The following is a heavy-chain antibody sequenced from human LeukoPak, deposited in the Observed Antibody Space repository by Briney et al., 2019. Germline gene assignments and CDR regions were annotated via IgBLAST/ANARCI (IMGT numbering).Heavy chain of an antibody. CDR2: INPNSGGT. CDR1: GYTFTGYY. CDR3: ARAVAAAGTTYNWFDP. D-gene: IGHD6-13*01. V-gene: IGHV1-2*02. Sequence: ASVKVTCKASGYTFTGYYMHWVRQAPGQGLEWMGWINPNSGGTNFAQKFQGRVTMTRDTSISTAYMELSRLRSDDTAVYYCARAVAAAGTTYNWFDPWGQGTVVTVSS. J-gene: IGHJ5*02.